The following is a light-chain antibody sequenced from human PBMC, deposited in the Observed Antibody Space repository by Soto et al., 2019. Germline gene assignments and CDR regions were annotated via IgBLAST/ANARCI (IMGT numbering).Light chain of an antibody. V-gene: IGLV2-8*01. CDR3: SSYAGSNNYV. CDR2: EVS. CDR1: SSDLGYYDY. Sequence: QSALTQPASVSGSPGQSITISCTGTSSDLGYYDYVSWYQQHPGKAPKLMIYEVSKRPSGVPDRFSGSKSGNTASLTVSGLQAEDEADYYCSSYAGSNNYVFGTGTKLTVL. J-gene: IGLJ1*01.